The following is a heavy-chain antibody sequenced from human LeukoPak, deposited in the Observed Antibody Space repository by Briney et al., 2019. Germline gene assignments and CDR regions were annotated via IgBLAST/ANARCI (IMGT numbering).Heavy chain of an antibody. D-gene: IGHD5-12*01. CDR2: ISGSGGST. CDR3: AKDRVATIRPPFDY. CDR1: GFTFSSYS. Sequence: SGGSLRLSCAASGFTFSSYSMNWVRQAPGKGLEWVSAISGSGGSTYYADSVKGRFTISRDNSKNTLYLQMNSLRAEDTAVYYCAKDRVATIRPPFDYWGQGTLVTVSS. V-gene: IGHV3-23*01. J-gene: IGHJ4*02.